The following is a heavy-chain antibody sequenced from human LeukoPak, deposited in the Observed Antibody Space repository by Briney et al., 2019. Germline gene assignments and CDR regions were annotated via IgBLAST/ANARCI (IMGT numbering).Heavy chain of an antibody. Sequence: GASVTVSCTASGYTFTGYYMHWVRQAPGQGLEGMGWINPNRGETNYAQKFEGRVTITRDTSISTAYMELSRLRSDDTAVYYCPRVVRTMPNPPYYYYYMDVWGKGTTVTVSS. CDR3: PRVVRTMPNPPYYYYYMDV. V-gene: IGHV1-2*02. CDR2: INPNRGET. CDR1: GYTFTGYY. J-gene: IGHJ6*03. D-gene: IGHD2-2*01.